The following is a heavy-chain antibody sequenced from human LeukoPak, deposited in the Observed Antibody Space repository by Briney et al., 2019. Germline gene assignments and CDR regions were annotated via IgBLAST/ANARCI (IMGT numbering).Heavy chain of an antibody. V-gene: IGHV4-39*01. CDR3: ARQKSSSWYGMDV. J-gene: IGHJ6*02. Sequence: PSETLSLTCTVSGGSISSSSYYWGWIRQPPGKGLECIGSIYYSGSTYYNPSLKSRVTISVDTSKNQFSLKLSSVTAADTAVYYCARQKSSSWYGMDVWGQGTTVTVSS. D-gene: IGHD6-13*01. CDR1: GGSISSSSYY. CDR2: IYYSGST.